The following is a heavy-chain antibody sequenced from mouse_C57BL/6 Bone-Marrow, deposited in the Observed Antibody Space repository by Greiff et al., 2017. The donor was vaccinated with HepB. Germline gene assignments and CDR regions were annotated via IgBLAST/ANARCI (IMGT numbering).Heavy chain of an antibody. D-gene: IGHD1-1*01. J-gene: IGHJ2*01. V-gene: IGHV1-81*01. CDR3: ARWDYGSRTRFDY. Sequence: SGAELARPGASVKLSCKASGYTFTSYGISWVKQRTGQGLEWIGEIYPRSGNTYYNEKFKGKATLTADKSSSTAYMELRSLTSEDSAVYFCARWDYGSRTRFDYWGQGTTLTVSS. CDR2: IYPRSGNT. CDR1: GYTFTSYG.